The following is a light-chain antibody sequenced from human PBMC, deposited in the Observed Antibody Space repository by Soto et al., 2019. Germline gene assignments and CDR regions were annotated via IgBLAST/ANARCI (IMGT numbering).Light chain of an antibody. V-gene: IGKV1-39*01. CDR1: QSISSY. J-gene: IGKJ1*01. CDR2: AAS. Sequence: DIQMTQSPSSLSASVGDRVTITCRASQSISSYLNWYQQKPGKAPKLLIYAASSLQSGVPSRFSGSRSGTDFTLTISSLQPEDFATYYCKQSYSTPWTFGQGTKVEIK. CDR3: KQSYSTPWT.